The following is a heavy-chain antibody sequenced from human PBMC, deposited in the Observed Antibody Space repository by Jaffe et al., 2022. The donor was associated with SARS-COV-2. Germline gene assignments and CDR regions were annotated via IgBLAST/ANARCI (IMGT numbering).Heavy chain of an antibody. J-gene: IGHJ4*02. CDR3: ATYSSSSADDY. D-gene: IGHD6-6*01. CDR1: GFTFSSYS. Sequence: EVQLVESGGGLVKPGGSLRLSCAASGFTFSSYSMNWVRQAPGKGLEWVSSISSSSSYIYYADSVKGRFTISRDNAKNSLYLQMNSLRAEDTAVYYCATYSSSSADDYWGQGTLVTVSS. CDR2: ISSSSSYI. V-gene: IGHV3-21*01.